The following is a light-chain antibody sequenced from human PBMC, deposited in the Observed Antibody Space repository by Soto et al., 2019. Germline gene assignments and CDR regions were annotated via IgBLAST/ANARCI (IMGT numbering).Light chain of an antibody. J-gene: IGLJ1*01. Sequence: QSALTQPPSASWSPGQSVTISCTGTSSDVGRYNYISRYQQRPGKAPKLIICEVSKRPSGVPDRLSGFKYGNTASLTVSGLQAEDEADYYCSSYAGNSRYVFGTGTKVTVL. V-gene: IGLV2-8*01. CDR3: SSYAGNSRYV. CDR2: EVS. CDR1: SSDVGRYNY.